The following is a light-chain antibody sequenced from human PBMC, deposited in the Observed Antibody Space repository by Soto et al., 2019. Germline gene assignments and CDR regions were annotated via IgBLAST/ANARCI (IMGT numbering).Light chain of an antibody. CDR1: QSVSST. CDR3: QQYNNWPRT. V-gene: IGKV3-15*01. Sequence: EIVMTQSPATLSVSPGERATLSCRASQSVSSTLAWYHQKPGQAPRLLIYSASTRATGIPARFSGSGSGTEFTLTISSLQSEDFAVYYCQQYNNWPRTFGQGTKVEIK. J-gene: IGKJ1*01. CDR2: SAS.